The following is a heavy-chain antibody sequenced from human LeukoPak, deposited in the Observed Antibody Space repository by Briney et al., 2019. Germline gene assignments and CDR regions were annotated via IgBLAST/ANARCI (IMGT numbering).Heavy chain of an antibody. CDR2: ISSSSIAI. D-gene: IGHD2-21*02. CDR3: ASLYCGGDCYAFDY. V-gene: IGHV3-48*01. Sequence: GGSLRLSCAASGFTFSSYSMNWVRQVPGKGPEWLSYISSSSIAIFYADSVKGRFTISRDNAKNLVYLQMNGLRAEDTAMYYCASLYCGGDCYAFDYWGQGTLVTVSS. CDR1: GFTFSSYS. J-gene: IGHJ4*02.